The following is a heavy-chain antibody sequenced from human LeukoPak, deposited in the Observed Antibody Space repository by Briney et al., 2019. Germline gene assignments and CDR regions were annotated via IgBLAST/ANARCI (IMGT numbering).Heavy chain of an antibody. J-gene: IGHJ5*02. CDR3: ARGQKNSHDFWSGYYRWNWFDP. Sequence: SETLSLTCAVSGGSISSGGYSWSWIRQPPGKGLEWIVYIYHSGSTYYNPSLKSRVTISVDRSKNQFSLKLSSVTAADTAVYYCARGQKNSHDFWSGYYRWNWFDPWGQGTLVTVSS. V-gene: IGHV4-30-2*01. D-gene: IGHD3-3*01. CDR1: GGSISSGGYS. CDR2: IYHSGST.